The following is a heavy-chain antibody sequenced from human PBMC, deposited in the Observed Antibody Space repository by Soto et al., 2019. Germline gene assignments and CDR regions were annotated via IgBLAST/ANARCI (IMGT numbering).Heavy chain of an antibody. V-gene: IGHV4-34*01. D-gene: IGHD6-13*01. J-gene: IGHJ6*02. CDR3: ARARYSSFHYYYGMDV. CDR1: GGSFSGYY. CDR2: INHSGST. Sequence: SETLSLTCAVYGGSFSGYYWSWTRQPPGKGLEWIGEINHSGSTNYNPSLKSRVTISVDTSKNQSSLKLSSVTAADTAVYYCARARYSSFHYYYGMDVWGQGTTVTVYS.